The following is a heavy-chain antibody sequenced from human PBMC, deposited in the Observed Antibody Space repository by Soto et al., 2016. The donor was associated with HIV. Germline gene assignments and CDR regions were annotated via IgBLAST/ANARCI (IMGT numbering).Heavy chain of an antibody. Sequence: EVQLLESGGRLVQPGGSLRLSCAVSGFTFSSYWMTWVRQAPGKGLEWVANINQDGSQTYYADSVKGRFTISRDNAKNSLSLQLNSLRDGDTAVYFCASHCSDIMCYEFIDYWGQGTLVTVSS. V-gene: IGHV3-7*01. CDR2: INQDGSQT. CDR3: ASHCSDIMCYEFIDY. CDR1: GFTFSSYW. J-gene: IGHJ4*02. D-gene: IGHD2-15*01.